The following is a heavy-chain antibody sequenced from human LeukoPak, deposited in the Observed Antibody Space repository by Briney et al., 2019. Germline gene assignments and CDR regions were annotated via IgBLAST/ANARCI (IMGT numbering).Heavy chain of an antibody. D-gene: IGHD4-11*01. J-gene: IGHJ6*03. CDR3: ARGNYGTYDPNLIHYYYYMDV. V-gene: IGHV3-30*04. CDR2: ISHDGSNE. CDR1: GFTFNTYA. Sequence: PGGSLRLSCAASGFTFNTYAIHWVRQIPGKGLEWVAVISHDGSNEYYADSVKGRFTISRDNSKNTLFLQMNSLRAEDTAVYYCARGNYGTYDPNLIHYYYYMDVWGNGTTVTVSS.